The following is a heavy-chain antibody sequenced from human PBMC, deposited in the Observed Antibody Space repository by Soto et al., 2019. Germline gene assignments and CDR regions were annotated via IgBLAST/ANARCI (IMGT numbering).Heavy chain of an antibody. CDR1: GYTFTSYG. D-gene: IGHD6-13*01. V-gene: IGHV1-18*04. CDR3: TRSFSSSWYSWFDP. J-gene: IGHJ5*02. CDR2: ISAYNGNT. Sequence: ASLKVSCKASGYTFTSYGISWVRQAPGQGLEWMGWISAYNGNTNYAQKLQGRVTMTTDTSTSTAYMELRSLRSDDTAVYYCTRSFSSSWYSWFDPWGQGTLVTVSS.